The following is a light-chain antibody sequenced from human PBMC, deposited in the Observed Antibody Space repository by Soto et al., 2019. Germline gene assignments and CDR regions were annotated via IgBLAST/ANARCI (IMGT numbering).Light chain of an antibody. CDR2: VAS. V-gene: IGKV1-39*01. CDR3: QQSYSTPYT. Sequence: DIQMTQSPPSLSASVGDRVTITCRASQSINSYLNWYQQKPGKAPKLLIHVASSLQSGVPSRFSGSGSGTDFTLTISSLQPEDFGTYYCQQSYSTPYTFGQGTNLEIK. CDR1: QSINSY. J-gene: IGKJ2*01.